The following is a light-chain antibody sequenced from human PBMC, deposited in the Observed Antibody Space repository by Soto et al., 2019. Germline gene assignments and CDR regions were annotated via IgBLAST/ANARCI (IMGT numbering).Light chain of an antibody. CDR3: QQFDNWPPV. J-gene: IGKJ3*01. CDR1: QSVRSN. V-gene: IGKV3-15*01. Sequence: EIVMTQSPATLSVSPGERVTLSCRASQSVRSNLVWYHQRPGQAPRLLIYGASTRATDIPARFSGSGSGTEFALTISSLQSEDFGLYFCQQFDNWPPVFGPGTKVDIK. CDR2: GAS.